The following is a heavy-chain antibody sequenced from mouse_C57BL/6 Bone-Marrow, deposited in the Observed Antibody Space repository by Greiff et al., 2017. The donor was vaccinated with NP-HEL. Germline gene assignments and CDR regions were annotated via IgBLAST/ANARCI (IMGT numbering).Heavy chain of an antibody. CDR3: ERKGSIYDGYYVRYAMDY. D-gene: IGHD2-3*01. Sequence: VQLKESGGGLVKPGGSLKLSCAASGFTFSDYGMHWVRQAPEKGLEWVAYISSGSSTIHYADTVKGRFTISRDNAKNTLFLQMTSLRSEDTAMYYCERKGSIYDGYYVRYAMDYWGQGTSVTVSS. CDR2: ISSGSSTI. V-gene: IGHV5-17*01. J-gene: IGHJ4*01. CDR1: GFTFSDYG.